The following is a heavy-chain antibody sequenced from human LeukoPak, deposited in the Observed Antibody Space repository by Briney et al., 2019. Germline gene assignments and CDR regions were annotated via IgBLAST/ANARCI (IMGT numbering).Heavy chain of an antibody. D-gene: IGHD6-13*01. CDR2: INAGNGNT. V-gene: IGHV1-3*01. CDR3: ARDRPWRMAAAGSDAGDY. Sequence: ASVKVSCKASGYTFTSYAMHWVRQAPGQRLEWMGWINAGNGNTKYSQKFQGRVTITRDTSASTAYMELSSLRSEDTAVYYCARDRPWRMAAAGSDAGDYWGQGTLVTVSS. CDR1: GYTFTSYA. J-gene: IGHJ4*02.